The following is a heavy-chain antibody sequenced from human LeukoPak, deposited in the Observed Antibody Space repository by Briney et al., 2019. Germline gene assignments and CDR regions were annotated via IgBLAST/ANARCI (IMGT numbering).Heavy chain of an antibody. J-gene: IGHJ4*02. Sequence: TPSETLTLTCTVSGGSISSYYWSWIRQPQGKGLEWIGYIYYSGTTNYNPSLKGRVTILVDTSKNQFSLKLSSVTAADTAVYYCARDRYGGNSGEFDYWGQGTLVTVSP. CDR1: GGSISSYY. D-gene: IGHD4-23*01. CDR2: IYYSGTT. CDR3: ARDRYGGNSGEFDY. V-gene: IGHV4-59*01.